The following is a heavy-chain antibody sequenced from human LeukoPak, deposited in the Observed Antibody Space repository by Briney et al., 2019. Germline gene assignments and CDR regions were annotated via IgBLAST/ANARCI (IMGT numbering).Heavy chain of an antibody. D-gene: IGHD3-10*01. J-gene: IGHJ6*02. Sequence: ASVKASCKASGGTFSSYAISWVRQAPGQGLEWMGGIIPIFGTANYAQKFQGRVTITADESTSTAYMELSSLRSEDTAVYYCARPSNYYGSGSPYYYYGMDVWGQGTTVTVSS. V-gene: IGHV1-69*13. CDR3: ARPSNYYGSGSPYYYYGMDV. CDR1: GGTFSSYA. CDR2: IIPIFGTA.